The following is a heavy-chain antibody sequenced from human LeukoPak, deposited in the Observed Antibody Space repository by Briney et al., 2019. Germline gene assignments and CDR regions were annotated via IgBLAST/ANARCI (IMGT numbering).Heavy chain of an antibody. CDR3: AKDGVLRFLEWSGGYFDH. J-gene: IGHJ4*02. CDR1: GFTFSSYA. Sequence: GGSLRLSCAASGFTFSSYAMSWVRQAPGKGLEWVSAITGSGGSTYYADSVKGRFTISRDNSKNTLYLQMNSLRAEDTAVYYCAKDGVLRFLEWSGGYFDHWGQGTLVTVSS. V-gene: IGHV3-23*01. D-gene: IGHD3-3*01. CDR2: ITGSGGST.